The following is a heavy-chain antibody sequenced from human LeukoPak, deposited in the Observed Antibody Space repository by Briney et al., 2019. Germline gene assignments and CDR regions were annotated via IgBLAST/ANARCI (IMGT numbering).Heavy chain of an antibody. J-gene: IGHJ4*02. CDR3: ARLFTPGYSSSWYSPVAYYFDY. CDR2: IYHSGST. V-gene: IGHV4-38-2*02. D-gene: IGHD6-13*01. CDR1: GYSISSGYY. Sequence: SETLSLTCTVSGYSISSGYYWGWIRQPPGKGLEWIGSIYHSGSTNYNPSLKSRVTISVDTSKNQFSLKLSSVTAADTAVYYCARLFTPGYSSSWYSPVAYYFDYWGQGTLVTVSS.